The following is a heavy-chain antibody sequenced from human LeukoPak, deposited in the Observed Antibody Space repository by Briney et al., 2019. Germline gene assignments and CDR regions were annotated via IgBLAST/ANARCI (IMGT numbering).Heavy chain of an antibody. D-gene: IGHD3-3*01. CDR2: IYYSGST. Sequence: SETLSLTCTVSGVSISSYYWSWIRQPPGKGLEWIGYIYYSGSTNYNPSLKSRVTISVDTSKNQFSLKLSSVTAADTAVYYCATHSPQTLEWLFSGFSSDAFDIWGQGTMVTVSS. V-gene: IGHV4-59*01. CDR1: GVSISSYY. CDR3: ATHSPQTLEWLFSGFSSDAFDI. J-gene: IGHJ3*02.